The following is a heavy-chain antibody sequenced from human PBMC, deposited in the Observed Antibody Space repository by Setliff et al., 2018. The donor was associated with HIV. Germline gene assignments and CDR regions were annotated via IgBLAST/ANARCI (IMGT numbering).Heavy chain of an antibody. CDR1: GGSISSHF. CDR3: ARRSGFALDY. Sequence: SETLSLTCTVSGGSISSHFWSWIRQPPGKGLEWIGSIYSSGNTYYSPSLTNRVSMSVDTSKNQFSLKLSSVTAADTAVYYCARRSGFALDYWGQGTLVTVSS. J-gene: IGHJ4*02. V-gene: IGHV4-59*04. CDR2: IYSSGNT. D-gene: IGHD5-12*01.